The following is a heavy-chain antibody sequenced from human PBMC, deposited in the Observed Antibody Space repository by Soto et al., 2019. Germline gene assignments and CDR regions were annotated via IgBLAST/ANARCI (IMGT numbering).Heavy chain of an antibody. CDR3: AREGGSAGFGIPRARGRWFDP. V-gene: IGHV1-18*01. J-gene: IGHJ5*02. CDR1: GYTFTSYG. Sequence: QVQLVQSGAEVKKPGASVKVSCKASGYTFTSYGISWVRQAPGQGLEWMGWISAYNGNTNYALKLQGRVTMTTDTSTSTAYMELRSLRSDDTAVYYCAREGGSAGFGIPRARGRWFDPWGQGTLVTVSS. D-gene: IGHD3-10*01. CDR2: ISAYNGNT.